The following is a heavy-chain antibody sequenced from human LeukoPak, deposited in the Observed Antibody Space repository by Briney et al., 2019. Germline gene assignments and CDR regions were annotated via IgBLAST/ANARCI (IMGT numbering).Heavy chain of an antibody. V-gene: IGHV1-69*06. J-gene: IGHJ3*02. CDR1: GGTFSSYA. Sequence: SVKVSCKASGGTFSSYAISWVRQAPGQGLEWMGGIIPIFGTANYAQKFQGRVTITADKSTSTAYMELSSLRSEDTAVYYCARDPTYYYDSSGLNDAFDIWGQGTMVTVSS. CDR2: IIPIFGTA. CDR3: ARDPTYYYDSSGLNDAFDI. D-gene: IGHD3-22*01.